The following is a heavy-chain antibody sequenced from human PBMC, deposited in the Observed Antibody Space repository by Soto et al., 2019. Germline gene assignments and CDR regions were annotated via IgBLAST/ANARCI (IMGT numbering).Heavy chain of an antibody. CDR2: ISAYNGNT. Sequence: ASVKVSRKASGYTFTSYGISWVRQAPGQGLEWMGWISAYNGNTNYAQKLQGRVTMTTDTSTSTAYMELRSLRSDDTAVYYCASDGPMDRAFDIWGQATMVTVSS. J-gene: IGHJ3*02. V-gene: IGHV1-18*01. CDR1: GYTFTSYG. D-gene: IGHD3-10*01. CDR3: ASDGPMDRAFDI.